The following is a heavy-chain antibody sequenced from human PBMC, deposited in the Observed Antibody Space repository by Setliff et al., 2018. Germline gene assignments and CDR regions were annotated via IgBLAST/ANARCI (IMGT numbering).Heavy chain of an antibody. CDR1: GYTFAESI. D-gene: IGHD2-15*01. J-gene: IGHJ3*02. CDR3: AISSLSICSGGSCPNAFDI. V-gene: IGHV1-18*04. CDR2: ISSYNDVT. Sequence: ASVKVSCKASGYTFAESIVSWVRQAPGQGLEWMGWISSYNDVTNYEQRFQGRVTMTTDTSASAAYMELRGLRPDDTAIYYCAISSLSICSGGSCPNAFDIWGQGTLVTVSS.